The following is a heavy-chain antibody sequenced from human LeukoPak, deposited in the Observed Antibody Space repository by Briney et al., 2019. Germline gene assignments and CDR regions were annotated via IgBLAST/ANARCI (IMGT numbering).Heavy chain of an antibody. V-gene: IGHV1-69*05. CDR3: AAVRYDFWSGSPYYYMDV. J-gene: IGHJ6*03. CDR1: GGTFSSYA. D-gene: IGHD3-3*01. CDR2: IIPIFGTA. Sequence: SVKVSCKASGGTFSSYAISWVRQAPGQGLEWMGGIIPIFGTANYAQKFQGRVTITTDESTSTAYMELSSLRSEDTAVYYCAAVRYDFWSGSPYYYMDVWGKGTTVTVSS.